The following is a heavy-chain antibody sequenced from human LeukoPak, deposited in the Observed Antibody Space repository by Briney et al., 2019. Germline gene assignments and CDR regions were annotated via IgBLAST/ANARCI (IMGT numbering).Heavy chain of an antibody. V-gene: IGHV3-33*01. CDR1: GFTFSRYG. Sequence: GTSLRLSCAASGFTFSRYGMHWVRQAPGKGLEWVAVIWEDGTNISYGDSVKGRFTISRDNSKNTLYLQMNSLRAEDTAVYYCARVGYNSGWYEYWGQGTLVTVSS. CDR3: ARVGYNSGWYEY. D-gene: IGHD6-19*01. J-gene: IGHJ4*02. CDR2: IWEDGTNI.